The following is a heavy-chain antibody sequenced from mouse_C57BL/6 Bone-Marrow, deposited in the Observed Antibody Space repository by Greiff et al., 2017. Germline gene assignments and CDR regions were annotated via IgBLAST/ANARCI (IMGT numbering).Heavy chain of an antibody. J-gene: IGHJ1*03. D-gene: IGHD1-1*01. CDR3: ARLEFEGSSGDWYVDV. V-gene: IGHV1-85*01. Sequence: QVQLQQSGPELVKPGASVKLSCKASGYTFTSYDINWVKQRPGQGLEWIGWISPRDGSTQYNEKFKGKATLTVDTSSRPAYLGLHSLTAEVSAVYFWARLEFEGSSGDWYVDVWVTGTTVTVAS. CDR1: GYTFTSYD. CDR2: ISPRDGST.